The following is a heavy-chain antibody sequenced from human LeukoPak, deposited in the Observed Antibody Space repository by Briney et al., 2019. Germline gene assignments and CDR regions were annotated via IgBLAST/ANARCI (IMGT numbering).Heavy chain of an antibody. Sequence: SGTLSLTCAVSGGSISSSNWWSWVRQPPGEGLEWIGEIYHSGSTNYNPSLKSRVTISVDTSKNQFSLKLSSVTAADTAVYYCAGAFDYWGQGTLVTVSS. CDR1: GGSISSSNW. J-gene: IGHJ4*02. CDR2: IYHSGST. V-gene: IGHV4-4*02. CDR3: AGAFDY.